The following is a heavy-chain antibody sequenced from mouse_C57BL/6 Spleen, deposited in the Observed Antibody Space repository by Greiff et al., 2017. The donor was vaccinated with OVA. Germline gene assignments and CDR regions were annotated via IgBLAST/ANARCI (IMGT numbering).Heavy chain of an antibody. CDR2: IYPGSGST. CDR1: GYTFTSYW. CDR3: AREGDDYDGFAY. D-gene: IGHD2-4*01. J-gene: IGHJ3*01. V-gene: IGHV1-55*01. Sequence: QVQLQQPGAELVKPGASVKMSCKASGYTFTSYWITWVKQRPGQGLEWIGDIYPGSGSTNYNEKFKSKATLTVDTSSRTAYMQLSSLTSEDSAVYYCAREGDDYDGFAYWGQGTLVTVSA.